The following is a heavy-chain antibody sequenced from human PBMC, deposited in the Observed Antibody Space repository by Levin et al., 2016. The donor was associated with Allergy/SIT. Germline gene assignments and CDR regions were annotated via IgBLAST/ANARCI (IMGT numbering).Heavy chain of an antibody. J-gene: IGHJ4*02. CDR2: ITSTGSNT. Sequence: GESLKISCAASGFTFTIYSMSWVRQAPGKGLHWVSAITSTGSNTYYADTVKGRFTISRDNAKNSLFLQMHSLRAEDTAVYYCARDLSYSGSPDDSWGQGTLVTVSS. CDR3: ARDLSYSGSPDDS. V-gene: IGHV3-21*01. D-gene: IGHD3-10*01. CDR1: GFTFTIYS.